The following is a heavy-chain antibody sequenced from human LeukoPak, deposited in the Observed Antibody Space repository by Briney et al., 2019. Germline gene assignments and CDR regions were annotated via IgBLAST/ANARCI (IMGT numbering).Heavy chain of an antibody. J-gene: IGHJ1*01. D-gene: IGHD6-13*01. V-gene: IGHV4-4*07. CDR2: IYTSGST. CDR1: GGSISSYY. Sequence: SETLSLTCTVSGGSISSYYWSWIRQPAGKGLEWIGRIYTSGSTNYNPSLKSRVTISVDKSKNQFSLKLSSVTAADTAVYYCARTGYSSSWYQKYFQHWGQGTLVTVSS. CDR3: ARTGYSSSWYQKYFQH.